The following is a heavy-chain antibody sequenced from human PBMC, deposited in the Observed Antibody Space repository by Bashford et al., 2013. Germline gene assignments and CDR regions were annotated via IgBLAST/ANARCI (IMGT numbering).Heavy chain of an antibody. D-gene: IGHD2-15*01. J-gene: IGHJ6*03. CDR3: ARAGCSGGSCYYYMDV. CDR2: INHSGST. Sequence: SSETLSLTCAVYGGSFSGYYWSWIRQPPGKGLEWIGEINHSGSTNYNPSLKSRVTISVDTSKNQFSLKLSSVTAADTAVYYCARAGCSGGSCYYYMDVVGTKGTTVTVSS. V-gene: IGHV4-34*01. CDR1: GGSFSGYY.